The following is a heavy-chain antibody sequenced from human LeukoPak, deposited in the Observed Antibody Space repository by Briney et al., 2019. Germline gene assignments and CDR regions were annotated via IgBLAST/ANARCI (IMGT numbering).Heavy chain of an antibody. D-gene: IGHD1-26*01. CDR2: ISYDGSNK. V-gene: IGHV3-30-3*01. CDR1: GFTFSSYA. Sequence: PGGSLRLSCAASGFTFSSYAMHWVRQAPGKGLEWVAVISYDGSNKYYADSVKGRFTISRDNSKNTLYLQMNSLRAEDTAVYYCAGDEGDWGQGTLVTVSS. CDR3: AGDEGD. J-gene: IGHJ4*02.